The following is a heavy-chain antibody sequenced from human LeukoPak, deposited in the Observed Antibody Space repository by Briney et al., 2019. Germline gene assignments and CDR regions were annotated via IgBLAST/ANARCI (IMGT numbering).Heavy chain of an antibody. CDR3: ARDLSSGYGDDAFDI. D-gene: IGHD5-12*01. V-gene: IGHV3-11*04. CDR1: GSTFSDYY. Sequence: GGSLRLSCAASGSTFSDYYMSWIRQAPGKGLEWVSYISSSGSTIYYADSVKGRFTISRDNAKNSLYLQMNSLRAEDTAVYYCARDLSSGYGDDAFDIWGQGTMVTVSS. J-gene: IGHJ3*02. CDR2: ISSSGSTI.